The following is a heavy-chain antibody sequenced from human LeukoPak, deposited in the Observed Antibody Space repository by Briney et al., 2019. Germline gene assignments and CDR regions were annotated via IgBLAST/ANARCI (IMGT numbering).Heavy chain of an antibody. CDR3: ARQWGGYSYGYVDY. Sequence: PSETLSLICTVSGGSLSSYYWNWIRQPPGKGLEWIGYIYYSGSTNYNPSLKSRVTISVDTSKNQFSLKLSSVTAADTAVYYCARQWGGYSYGYVDYWGQGTLVTVSS. CDR1: GGSLSSYY. D-gene: IGHD5-18*01. CDR2: IYYSGST. V-gene: IGHV4-59*08. J-gene: IGHJ4*02.